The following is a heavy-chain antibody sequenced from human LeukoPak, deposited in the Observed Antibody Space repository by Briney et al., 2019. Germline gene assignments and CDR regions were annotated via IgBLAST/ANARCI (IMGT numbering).Heavy chain of an antibody. V-gene: IGHV1-69*01. Sequence: GSSVKVSCKASGGTFSSYAISWVRQAPGQGLEWMGGIIPIFGTANYAQKLQGRVTITADESTSTAYMELSSLRSEDTAVYYCARSVAAPRSAFDIWGQGTMVTVSS. CDR2: IIPIFGTA. D-gene: IGHD2-21*01. CDR1: GGTFSSYA. J-gene: IGHJ3*02. CDR3: ARSVAAPRSAFDI.